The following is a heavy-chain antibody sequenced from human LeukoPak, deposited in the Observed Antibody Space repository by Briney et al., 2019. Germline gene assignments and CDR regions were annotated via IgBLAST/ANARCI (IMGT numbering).Heavy chain of an antibody. CDR3: ARGGGYNWFDP. V-gene: IGHV4-38-2*02. J-gene: IGHJ5*02. Sequence: SETLSLTCSVSGYSISSGYFWGWIRQPPGKGLEWIGNIYHSGTTHYNPSLKSRVTISVDTSKNQFSLKVSSVTAADTAVYYCARGGGYNWFDPWGQGTLVTVSS. CDR2: IYHSGTT. CDR1: GYSISSGYF.